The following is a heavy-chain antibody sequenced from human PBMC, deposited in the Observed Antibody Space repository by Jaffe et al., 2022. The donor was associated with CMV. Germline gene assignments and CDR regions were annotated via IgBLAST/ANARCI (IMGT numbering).Heavy chain of an antibody. Sequence: QLQLQESGPGLVKPSETLSLTCTVSGGSISSSSYYWGWIRQPPGKGLEWIGSIYYSGSTYYNPSLKSRVTISVDTSKNQFSLKLSSVTAADTAVYYCARELGYCSSTSCNAVGGLIPSDWFDPWGQGTLVTVSS. CDR1: GGSISSSSYY. J-gene: IGHJ5*02. CDR3: ARELGYCSSTSCNAVGGLIPSDWFDP. V-gene: IGHV4-39*01. D-gene: IGHD2-2*01. CDR2: IYYSGST.